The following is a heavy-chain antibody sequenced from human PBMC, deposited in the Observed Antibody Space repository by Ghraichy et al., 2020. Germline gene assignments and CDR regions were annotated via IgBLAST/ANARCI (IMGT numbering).Heavy chain of an antibody. CDR3: ARSPDITIIYYMAV. V-gene: IGHV6-1*01. CDR2: TYYRSKWYN. J-gene: IGHJ6*03. Sequence: SQTLSLTCAISGDSVSSNSAVWNWIRQSPSRGLEWLGRTYYRSKWYNDYAVSVRSRISINPDTSKNQFSLQLNSVPPEDTAVYYCARSPDITIIYYMAVWGKGTAVTVSS. D-gene: IGHD3-10*01. CDR1: GDSVSSNSAV.